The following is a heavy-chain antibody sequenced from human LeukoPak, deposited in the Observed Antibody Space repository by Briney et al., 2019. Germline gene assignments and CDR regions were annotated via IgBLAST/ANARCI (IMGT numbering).Heavy chain of an antibody. CDR1: GFTFSSRA. D-gene: IGHD6-19*01. CDR3: ASGWSHFDF. V-gene: IGHV3-23*01. CDR2: IDSIGGTA. Sequence: GGSLRLSCAASGFTFSSRAMTWVRQAPGKGLEWVSTIDSIGGTAYYADSVKGRFTISRDNSKNTLYLQMNSLRAEDTALYHCASGWSHFDFWGQGTLVTVSS. J-gene: IGHJ4*02.